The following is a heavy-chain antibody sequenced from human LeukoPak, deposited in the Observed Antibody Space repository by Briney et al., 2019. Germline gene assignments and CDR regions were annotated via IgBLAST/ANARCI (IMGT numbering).Heavy chain of an antibody. CDR3: ARDLGTMVRGVTQAFDP. J-gene: IGHJ5*02. V-gene: IGHV4-4*07. CDR1: GGSISSHF. CDR2: IYTSGST. Sequence: PSETLSLTCTVSGGSISSHFWTWIRQPAGKGLKWIGRIYTSGSTNYNPSLKSRVTMSVDTSKNQFSLKLSSVTAADTAVYYCARDLGTMVRGVTQAFDPWGQGTLVTVSS. D-gene: IGHD3-10*01.